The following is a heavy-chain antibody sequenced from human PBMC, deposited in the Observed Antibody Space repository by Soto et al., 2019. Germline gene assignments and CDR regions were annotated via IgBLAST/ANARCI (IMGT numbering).Heavy chain of an antibody. D-gene: IGHD6-13*01. Sequence: SCPTLVNPTETLTLTCNVSVLSLSKARKGVSWIRQPPGKALEWLAHIFSNDEKSYSTSLKSRLIISKDTSKSQVVLTMTNMDPVDTATYYCARTRSAAAGFTNCSDPWGQGTLVLVSS. CDR3: ARTRSAAAGFTNCSDP. J-gene: IGHJ5*02. CDR2: IFSNDEK. CDR1: VLSLSKARKG. V-gene: IGHV2-26*01.